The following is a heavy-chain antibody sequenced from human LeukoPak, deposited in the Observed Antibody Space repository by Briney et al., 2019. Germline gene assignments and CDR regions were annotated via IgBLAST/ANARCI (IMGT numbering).Heavy chain of an antibody. V-gene: IGHV4-59*08. CDR3: ARGLGYDFWSGYPPFDY. D-gene: IGHD3-3*01. CDR2: IYYSGST. CDR1: GGSFSSYY. Sequence: SETLSLTCNVSGGSFSSYYWTWIRQPPGKGLEWIGNIYYSGSTNYNPSLKSRVTISIDTSKNQFSLKLNSVTAADTAVYYCARGLGYDFWSGYPPFDYWGQGTLVTVSS. J-gene: IGHJ4*02.